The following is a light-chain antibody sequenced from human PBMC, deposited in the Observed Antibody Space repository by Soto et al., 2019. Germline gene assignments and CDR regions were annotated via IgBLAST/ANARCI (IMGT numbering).Light chain of an antibody. CDR2: LGS. CDR1: QSLLHSNGYNY. J-gene: IGKJ2*01. V-gene: IGKV2-28*01. CDR3: MQALHTPYT. Sequence: DIVMTQSPLSLPVTPGEPASISCRSSQSLLHSNGYNYLDWYLQKPGQSPQLLIYLGSNRASGVPARFSGSGSGTYFTLKISRVEAEDVGVYYCMQALHTPYTFGQGTKLEIK.